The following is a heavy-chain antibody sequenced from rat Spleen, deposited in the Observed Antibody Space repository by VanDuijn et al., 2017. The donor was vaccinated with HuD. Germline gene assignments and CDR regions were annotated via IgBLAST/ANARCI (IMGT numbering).Heavy chain of an antibody. Sequence: EVQLVESGGGLVQPGRSLKLSCAASGFTFSNYVMAWVRQAPTKGLEWVASISTGGGNTYYRDSVKGRFTISRDNAKNTLYLQMDSLRSEDTATYYCAKGYITTVVAPFDYWGQGVMVTVSS. CDR2: ISTGGGNT. CDR3: AKGYITTVVAPFDY. D-gene: IGHD1-1*01. J-gene: IGHJ2*01. CDR1: GFTFSNYV. V-gene: IGHV5S13*01.